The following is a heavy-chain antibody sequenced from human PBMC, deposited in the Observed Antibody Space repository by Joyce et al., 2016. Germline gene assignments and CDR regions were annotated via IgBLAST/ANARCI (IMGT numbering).Heavy chain of an antibody. D-gene: IGHD2-2*01. CDR2: ISSTGSTI. CDR3: ARGPGYCSTTTCSPGDGMDV. V-gene: IGHV3-11*01. J-gene: IGHJ6*02. CDR1: GFTFSDYY. Sequence: QVQLVESGGGLVKPGGSLRLSCAASGFTFSDYYMSWIRQAPGEGLGWVSYISSTGSTIYYADSVKGRFTMSRNNAKNSLYLQMNSLRAEDTAVYYCARGPGYCSTTTCSPGDGMDVWGQGTTVTVSS.